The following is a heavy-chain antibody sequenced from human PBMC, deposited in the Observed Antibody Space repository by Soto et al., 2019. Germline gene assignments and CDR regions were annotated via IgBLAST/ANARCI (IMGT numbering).Heavy chain of an antibody. Sequence: SENLSLTCTVSGGSISSYYWSWIRQPPGKGLEWIGYIYYSGSTNYNPSLKSRVTISVDTSKNQFSLKLSSVTAADTAVYYCARDRYDTNGFDAFDIWGQGTMVTVSS. J-gene: IGHJ3*02. CDR3: ARDRYDTNGFDAFDI. V-gene: IGHV4-59*01. CDR2: IYYSGST. D-gene: IGHD3-22*01. CDR1: GGSISSYY.